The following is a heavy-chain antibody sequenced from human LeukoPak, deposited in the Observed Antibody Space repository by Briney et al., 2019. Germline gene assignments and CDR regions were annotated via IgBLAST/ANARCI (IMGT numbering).Heavy chain of an antibody. D-gene: IGHD5-18*01. Sequence: GGSLRTPCGALGFTFSGYTMSWVRQAPGKGLGWVSAISGSGGSTYYADSVKGRFTISRDNSKNTLYLQMNSLRAEDTAVYYCAKDRGYSYGNVDYWGQGTLVTVSS. CDR3: AKDRGYSYGNVDY. J-gene: IGHJ4*02. CDR2: ISGSGGST. CDR1: GFTFSGYT. V-gene: IGHV3-23*01.